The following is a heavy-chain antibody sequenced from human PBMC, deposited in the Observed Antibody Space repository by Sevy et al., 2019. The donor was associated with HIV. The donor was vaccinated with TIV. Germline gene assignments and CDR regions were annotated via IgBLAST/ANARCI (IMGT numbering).Heavy chain of an antibody. CDR3: ARFGGLWFGESDMYYFDY. D-gene: IGHD3-10*01. CDR2: ISYDGSNK. CDR1: GFTFSSYA. V-gene: IGHV3-30*04. Sequence: GGSLRLSCAPSGFTFSSYAMHWVRQAPGKGLEWVAVISYDGSNKYYADSVKGRFTISRDNSKNTLYLQMNSLRAEDTAVYYCARFGGLWFGESDMYYFDYWGQGTLVTVSS. J-gene: IGHJ4*02.